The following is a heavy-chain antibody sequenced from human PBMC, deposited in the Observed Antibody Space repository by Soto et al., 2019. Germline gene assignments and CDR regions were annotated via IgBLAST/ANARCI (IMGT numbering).Heavy chain of an antibody. J-gene: IGHJ4*02. CDR1: GITLSSYA. CDR2: ISASGGST. D-gene: IGHD1-26*01. V-gene: IGHV3-23*01. CDR3: AKGQNSGTYRFYSDY. Sequence: EVQLLESGGDLVQPGGSLRLSCAASGITLSSYAMSWVRQAPGKGPEWVSGISASGGSTSYADSVKGRFTISRDNSKNTLYLQMNSLRADDTAVYHCAKGQNSGTYRFYSDYWGQGALVTVSS.